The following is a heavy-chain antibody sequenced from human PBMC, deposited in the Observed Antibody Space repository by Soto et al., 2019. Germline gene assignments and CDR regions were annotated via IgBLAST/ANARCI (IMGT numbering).Heavy chain of an antibody. D-gene: IGHD3-10*01. J-gene: IGHJ4*02. CDR2: INGYGHGA. CDR3: VRDLNGDFYY. Sequence: QVQLVQSGAEVRQTGASVKVSCKASGYSFTTYGMSWVRQAPGKGLEYMGWINGYGHGAKYVQRFQGRFSMTTDKSTNTVYMDLRSLTSDDTAVYYCVRDLNGDFYYWGQGTVVIVSP. V-gene: IGHV1-18*01. CDR1: GYSFTTYG.